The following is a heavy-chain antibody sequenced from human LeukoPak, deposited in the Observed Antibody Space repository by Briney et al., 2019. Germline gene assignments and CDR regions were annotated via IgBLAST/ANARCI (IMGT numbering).Heavy chain of an antibody. J-gene: IGHJ5*02. CDR2: IYTSGST. Sequence: NSSETLSLTRTVSGGSISSYYWSWIRQPPGKGLEWIGYIYTSGSTNYNPSLKSRVTISVDTSKNQFSLKLSSVTAADTAVYYCARHSNWFDPWGQGTLVTVSS. V-gene: IGHV4-4*09. CDR3: ARHSNWFDP. CDR1: GGSISSYY.